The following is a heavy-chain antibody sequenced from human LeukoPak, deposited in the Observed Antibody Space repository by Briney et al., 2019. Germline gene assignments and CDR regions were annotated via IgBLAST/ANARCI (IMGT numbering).Heavy chain of an antibody. V-gene: IGHV3-33*01. CDR2: IWYDGSNK. Sequence: PGRSLRLSCAAPGFTFSSYGMHWVRQAPGKGLEWVAVIWYDGSNKYYADSVKGRFTISRDNSKNTLYLQMNSLRAEDTAVYYCARDWRYCSGGSCYRGGYYFDYWGQGTLVTVSS. J-gene: IGHJ4*02. CDR3: ARDWRYCSGGSCYRGGYYFDY. D-gene: IGHD2-15*01. CDR1: GFTFSSYG.